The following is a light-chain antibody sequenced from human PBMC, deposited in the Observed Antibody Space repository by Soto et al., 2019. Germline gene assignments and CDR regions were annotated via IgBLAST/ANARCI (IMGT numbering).Light chain of an antibody. Sequence: DLPMTQSPSSLSASVGDRVTITCRASQSISSYLNWYQQKPGKAPKLLIYAASSLQSGVPSRFSGSGSGTDFTLTISSLQPEDFATYYCQQSLGTFGQGTKVEIK. V-gene: IGKV1-39*01. CDR2: AAS. CDR3: QQSLGT. J-gene: IGKJ1*01. CDR1: QSISSY.